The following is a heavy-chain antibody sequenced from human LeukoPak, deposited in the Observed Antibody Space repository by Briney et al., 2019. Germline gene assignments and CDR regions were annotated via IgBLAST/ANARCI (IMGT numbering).Heavy chain of an antibody. V-gene: IGHV3-30*19. D-gene: IGHD5-24*01. CDR1: GFTFSRYG. J-gene: IGHJ6*03. CDR3: AKGEMATPNGHYYYYMDV. CDR2: ISYDGSNK. Sequence: GGSLRLSCAASGFTFSRYGLHWVRQAPGKGLEWVAVISYDGSNKYYADSVKGRFTISRDNSKNTLYLQMNSLRAEDTAVYYCAKGEMATPNGHYYYYMDVWGKGTTVTVSS.